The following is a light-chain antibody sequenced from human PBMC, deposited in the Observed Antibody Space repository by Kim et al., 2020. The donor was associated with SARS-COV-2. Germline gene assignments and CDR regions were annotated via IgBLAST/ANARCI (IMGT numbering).Light chain of an antibody. J-gene: IGLJ2*01. CDR1: DLSSKN. CDR2: RDT. Sequence: SYELTQPPSMSVALGQTVKITCDGDDLSSKNVFWYQQKSGQAPVVLIYRDTSRPSAIPERFSGSNLGRPATLTISGAQAEDEADYYCQVWDNTAVVFGGGTKVTVL. V-gene: IGLV3-9*01. CDR3: QVWDNTAVV.